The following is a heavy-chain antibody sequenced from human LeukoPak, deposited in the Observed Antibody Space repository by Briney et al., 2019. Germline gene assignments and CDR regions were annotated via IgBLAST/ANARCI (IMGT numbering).Heavy chain of an antibody. CDR2: IYYSGST. Sequence: SETLPLTCTVSGGSISSGDYYWSWIRQPPGKGLEWIGYIYYSGSTYYNPSLKSRVTISVDTSKNQFSLKLSSVTGADTAVSYCARGVWSGYYTGRARPVLFDPWGQGTLVTVSS. CDR3: ARGVWSGYYTGRARPVLFDP. CDR1: GGSISSGDYY. J-gene: IGHJ5*02. V-gene: IGHV4-30-4*08. D-gene: IGHD3-3*01.